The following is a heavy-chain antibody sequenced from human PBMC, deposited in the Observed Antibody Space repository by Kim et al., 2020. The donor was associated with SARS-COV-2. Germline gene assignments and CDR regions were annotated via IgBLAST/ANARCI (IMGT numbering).Heavy chain of an antibody. V-gene: IGHV1-2*04. CDR1: GYTFTGYY. J-gene: IGHJ3*02. CDR2: INPNSGGT. CDR3: ARHSFCSGGRCYSTGAFDI. D-gene: IGHD2-15*01. Sequence: ASVKVSCKASGYTFTGYYMHWVRQAPGQGLEWMGWINPNSGGTNYAQKFQGWVTMTRDTPISTAYMELSRLRSDDTSVYSCARHSFCSGGRCYSTGAFDIWGQRTMVTVS.